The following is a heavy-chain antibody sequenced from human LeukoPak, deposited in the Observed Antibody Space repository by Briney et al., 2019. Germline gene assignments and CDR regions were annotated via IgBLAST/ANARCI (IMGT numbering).Heavy chain of an antibody. CDR2: IRYDGSNK. CDR1: GFTFSSYG. CDR3: AKDSVWFGSSPTGYFDY. D-gene: IGHD3-10*01. Sequence: GGSLRLSCAASGFTFSSYGMHWVRQAPGKGLEWVAFIRYDGSNKYYADSVKGRFTISRDNSKNTLYLQMNSLRAEDTAVYYCAKDSVWFGSSPTGYFDYWGQRTLVTVSS. J-gene: IGHJ4*02. V-gene: IGHV3-30*02.